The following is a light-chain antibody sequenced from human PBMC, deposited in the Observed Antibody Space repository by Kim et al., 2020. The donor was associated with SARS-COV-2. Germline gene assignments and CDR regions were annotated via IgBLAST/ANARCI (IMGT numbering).Light chain of an antibody. CDR3: QQYNRYPYS. Sequence: SASVGDRVTITRLASQSISSWLAWYQQKPGKAPKLLIYKASSLESGVPSRFSGSGSGTEFTLTISSLQPDDFATYYCQQYNRYPYSFGQGTKLEI. CDR1: QSISSW. J-gene: IGKJ2*03. CDR2: KAS. V-gene: IGKV1-5*03.